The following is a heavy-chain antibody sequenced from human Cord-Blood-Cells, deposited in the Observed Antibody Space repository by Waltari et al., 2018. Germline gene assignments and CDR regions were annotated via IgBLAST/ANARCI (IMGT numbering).Heavy chain of an antibody. CDR2: FEPEDGGT. CDR3: ATELEYSSSSGRAFEI. D-gene: IGHD6-6*01. CDR1: GYTLTELS. V-gene: IGHV1-24*01. Sequence: QVQLVQSGAEVKKPGASVKVSCKVSGYTLTELSMHWVRQAPGKGMEWMGGFEPEDGGTIDAQKYQGRVTMTEDTSTDTAYMELSSRRSEDTAVYYWATELEYSSSSGRAFEICGQGTMVTVSS. J-gene: IGHJ3*02.